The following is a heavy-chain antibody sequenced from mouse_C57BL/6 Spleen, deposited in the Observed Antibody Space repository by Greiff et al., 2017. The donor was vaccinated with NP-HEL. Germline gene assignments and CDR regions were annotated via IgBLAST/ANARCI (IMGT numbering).Heavy chain of an antibody. D-gene: IGHD1-1*01. CDR1: GFTFSDYG. Sequence: DVMLVESGGGLVKPGGSLKLSCAASGFTFSDYGMHWVRQAPEKGLEWVAYISSGSSTIYYADTVKGRFTISRDNAKNTLFLQMTSLRSEDTAMYYCARSSYGGTSYYYAMDYWGQGTSVTVSS. CDR3: ARSSYGGTSYYYAMDY. V-gene: IGHV5-17*01. CDR2: ISSGSSTI. J-gene: IGHJ4*01.